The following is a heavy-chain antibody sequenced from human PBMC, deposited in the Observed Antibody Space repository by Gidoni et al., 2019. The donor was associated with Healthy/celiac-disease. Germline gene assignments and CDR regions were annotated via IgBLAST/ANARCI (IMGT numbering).Heavy chain of an antibody. J-gene: IGHJ4*02. CDR3: AKDQGQSSSWFRFDY. CDR2: MSGSGGST. Sequence: EVQLLESGGGLVQPGGSLRLSCAASGFTFSSYAMSWVRQAPGKGLEWVSAMSGSGGSTYYADSVKGRFTISRDNSKNTLYLQMNSLRAEDTAVYYCAKDQGQSSSWFRFDYWGQGTLVTVSS. CDR1: GFTFSSYA. D-gene: IGHD6-13*01. V-gene: IGHV3-23*01.